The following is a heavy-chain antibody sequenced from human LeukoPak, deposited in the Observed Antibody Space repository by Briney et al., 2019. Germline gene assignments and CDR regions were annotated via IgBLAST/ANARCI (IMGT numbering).Heavy chain of an antibody. Sequence: PGGSLRLSCAASGFTFSSYWMSWVRQAPGKGLEWVANIKQDGSEKYYVDSVKGRFTISRDNAKNSLYLQMNSLRAEDTALYYCARGGITIFGVVTNPDYWGQGTLVTVSS. CDR1: GFTFSSYW. CDR3: ARGGITIFGVVTNPDY. CDR2: IKQDGSEK. D-gene: IGHD3-3*01. V-gene: IGHV3-7*03. J-gene: IGHJ4*02.